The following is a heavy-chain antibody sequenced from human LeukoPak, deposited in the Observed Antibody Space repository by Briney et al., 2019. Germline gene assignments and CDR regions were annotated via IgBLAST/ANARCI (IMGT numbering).Heavy chain of an antibody. D-gene: IGHD1-1*01. J-gene: IGHJ3*02. CDR1: GYTFTSYG. V-gene: IGHV1-18*01. Sequence: ASVKDSCKASGYTFTSYGISWVRQAPGQGLEWMGWVSAYNGNTNYAQKLQGRVTMTTDTSTSTAYMELRSLRSDDTAVYYCARETTTSDAFDIWGQGTMVTVSS. CDR2: VSAYNGNT. CDR3: ARETTTSDAFDI.